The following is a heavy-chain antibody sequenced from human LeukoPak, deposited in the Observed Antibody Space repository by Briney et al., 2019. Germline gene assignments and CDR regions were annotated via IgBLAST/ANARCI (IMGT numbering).Heavy chain of an antibody. V-gene: IGHV1-18*01. CDR1: GYSFTSYG. D-gene: IGHD6-25*01. J-gene: IGHJ4*02. CDR2: ISANNVNT. Sequence: ASVKVSCKASGYSFTSYGISWVRQAPGQGLEWMGWISANNVNTDYAQKFQGRVTMTRDTSTSTAYMELRSLRSDGTAVYYCARGSSGDYWGQGTLVTVSS. CDR3: ARGSSGDY.